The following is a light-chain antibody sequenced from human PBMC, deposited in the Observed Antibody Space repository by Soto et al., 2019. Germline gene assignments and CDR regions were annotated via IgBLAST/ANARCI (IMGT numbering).Light chain of an antibody. V-gene: IGKV3-20*01. CDR2: GAS. Sequence: ETVLTQSPGTLSLSPGERATLSCRASQTIRSNYVAWYRQTPGQAPRLLIYGASNRDTGIADRFSGSGSGTDFTLIISRLEPEDFALYYCQQYGSSPLTFGQGTKVEIK. CDR1: QTIRSNY. CDR3: QQYGSSPLT. J-gene: IGKJ1*01.